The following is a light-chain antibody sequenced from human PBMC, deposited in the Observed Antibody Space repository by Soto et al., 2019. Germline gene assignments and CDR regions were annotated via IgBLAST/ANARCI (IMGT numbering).Light chain of an antibody. V-gene: IGKV3-15*01. CDR3: QQYNNWPRT. CDR2: GAS. J-gene: IGKJ1*01. CDR1: QSLSSN. Sequence: EIVLTQSPGTLSLSPGERASLSCRASQSLSSNLAWYQQKRGQAPRLLMYGASTRATGVPSRFSGSGSGTEFTLTINSLQSEDFVIYYCQQYNNWPRTFGRGTKV.